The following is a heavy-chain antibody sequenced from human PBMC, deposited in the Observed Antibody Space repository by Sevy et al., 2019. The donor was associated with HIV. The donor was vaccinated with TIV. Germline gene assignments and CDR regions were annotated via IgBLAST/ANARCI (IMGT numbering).Heavy chain of an antibody. Sequence: SETLSLTCAVSGYSISSGYYWGWIRQPPGKGLEWIGSIYHSGSTYYNPSLKSRVTISVDTSKNQFSLKLSSVTAADTAVYYCARDRMEYEGEEWLRSVGYFDYWGQGTLVTVSS. V-gene: IGHV4-38-2*02. CDR3: ARDRMEYEGEEWLRSVGYFDY. CDR2: IYHSGST. J-gene: IGHJ4*02. D-gene: IGHD5-12*01. CDR1: GYSISSGYY.